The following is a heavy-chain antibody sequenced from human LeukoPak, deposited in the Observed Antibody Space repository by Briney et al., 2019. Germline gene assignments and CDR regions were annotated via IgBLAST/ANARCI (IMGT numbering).Heavy chain of an antibody. CDR1: GFTFSSYA. D-gene: IGHD7-27*01. V-gene: IGHV4-34*01. J-gene: IGHJ4*02. Sequence: TGGSLRLSCAASGFTFSSYAMSWVRQAPGKGLEWIGEINHSGSTNYNPSLKSRVTISVDTSKNQFSLKLSSVTAADTAVYYCARELGLIDYWGQGTLVTVSS. CDR2: INHSGST. CDR3: ARELGLIDY.